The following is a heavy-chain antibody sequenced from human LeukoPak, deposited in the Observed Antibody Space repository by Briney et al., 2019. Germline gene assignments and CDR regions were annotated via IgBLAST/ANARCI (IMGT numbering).Heavy chain of an antibody. D-gene: IGHD6-13*01. J-gene: IGHJ4*02. CDR1: GFTFSSYA. V-gene: IGHV3-23*01. CDR3: ARGSSWYFFDY. Sequence: GGSLRLSCAASGFTFSSYAMSWVRQAPGKGLEWVSAISGSGGSTYYADSVKGRFTISRDNAKNSLYLQMNSLRAEDTAVYYCARGSSWYFFDYWGQGTLVTVSS. CDR2: ISGSGGST.